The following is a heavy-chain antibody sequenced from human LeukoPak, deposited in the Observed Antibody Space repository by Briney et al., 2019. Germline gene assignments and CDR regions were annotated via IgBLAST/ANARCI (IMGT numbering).Heavy chain of an antibody. CDR3: AKRWYQGLWDWFDS. J-gene: IGHJ5*01. CDR2: ISGTGDST. V-gene: IGHV3-23*01. CDR1: RLTYRKFP. Sequence: ALTLSSPSSRLTYRKFPMNGLRQPRAKGLAWVSAISGTGDSTYYADSVKGRFTVSRDNSKNTLYVQMNSLRVEDKAVYYCAKRWYQGLWDWFDSWGQGTLVTVSS. D-gene: IGHD2-15*01.